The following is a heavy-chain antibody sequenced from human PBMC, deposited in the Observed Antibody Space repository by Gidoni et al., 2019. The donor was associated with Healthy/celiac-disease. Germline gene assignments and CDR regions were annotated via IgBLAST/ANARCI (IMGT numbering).Heavy chain of an antibody. CDR1: GSSITSYW. CDR3: ATDMVRGVIAFDI. Sequence: EVKLVQSGAEAKKPGESLRISCKGTGSSITSYWISWVRQMPGKGLEWRGRIGPSNSYTNYSPSFQGHITISADKSIGTAYLKLSSLKASDTAVYYCATDMVRGVIAFDIWGQGTMVTVSS. J-gene: IGHJ3*02. D-gene: IGHD3-10*01. CDR2: IGPSNSYT. V-gene: IGHV5-10-1*03.